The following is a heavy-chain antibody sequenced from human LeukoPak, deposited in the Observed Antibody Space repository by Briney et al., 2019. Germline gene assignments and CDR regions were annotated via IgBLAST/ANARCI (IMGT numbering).Heavy chain of an antibody. J-gene: IGHJ6*03. V-gene: IGHV4-61*01. CDR2: IYYSGST. D-gene: IGHD2-15*01. CDR3: ARDLGYCSGGSCYGPSSYYYYMDV. Sequence: SETLSLTCTVSGGSISSGSYYWSWIRQPPGKGLEWIGYIYYSGSTNYNPSLKSRVTISVDTSKNQFSLKLSSVTAADTAVYYCARDLGYCSGGSCYGPSSYYYYMDVWGKGTTVTVSS. CDR1: GGSISSGSYY.